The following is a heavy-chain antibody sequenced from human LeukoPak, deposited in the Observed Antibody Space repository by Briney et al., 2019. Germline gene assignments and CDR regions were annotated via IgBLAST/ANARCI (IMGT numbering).Heavy chain of an antibody. J-gene: IGHJ1*01. CDR2: FDPEDGET. Sequence: ASVKVSCKVSRYTLTELSMHWVRQAPGKGLEWMGGFDPEDGETIYAQKFQGRVTMTEDTSTDTAYMELSSLRSEDTAVYYCATEPNVVVVPAAKGDFQHWGQGTLVTVSS. D-gene: IGHD2-2*01. V-gene: IGHV1-24*01. CDR3: ATEPNVVVVPAAKGDFQH. CDR1: RYTLTELS.